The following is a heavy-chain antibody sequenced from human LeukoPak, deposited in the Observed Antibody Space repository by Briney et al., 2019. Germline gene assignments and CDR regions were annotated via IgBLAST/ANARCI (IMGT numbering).Heavy chain of an antibody. J-gene: IGHJ4*02. CDR1: GFTVSNNY. Sequence: PGGSLRLSCAASGFTVSNNYMSWVRQAPGKGLEWVSVISGSGGSTYYADSVKGRFTISRDNSKNTLYLQMNSLRAEDTAVYYCAKEGAWFGELSFDYWGQGTLVTVSS. V-gene: IGHV3-23*01. CDR3: AKEGAWFGELSFDY. D-gene: IGHD3-10*01. CDR2: ISGSGGST.